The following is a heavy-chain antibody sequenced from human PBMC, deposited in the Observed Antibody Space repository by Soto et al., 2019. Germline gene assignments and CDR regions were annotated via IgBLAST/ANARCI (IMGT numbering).Heavy chain of an antibody. CDR3: ARSQGSSTSLEIYYYYYYGMDV. Sequence: QVQLVQSGAEVKKPGSSVKVSCKASGGTFSSYAISWVRQAPGQGLEWMGGIIPISETTNYAQKFQGRVTITADESKSTVYMELSSLRSEDTAVYYCARSQGSSTSLEIYYYYYYGMDVWGQGTKVTVSS. V-gene: IGHV1-69*01. CDR1: GGTFSSYA. J-gene: IGHJ6*02. D-gene: IGHD2-2*01. CDR2: IIPISETT.